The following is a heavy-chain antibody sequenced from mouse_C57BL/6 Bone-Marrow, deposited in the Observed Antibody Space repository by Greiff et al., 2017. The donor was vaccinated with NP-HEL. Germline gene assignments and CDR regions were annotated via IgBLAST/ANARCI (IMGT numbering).Heavy chain of an antibody. CDR1: GFTFSSYG. CDR3: ARHYYGSIYAMDY. J-gene: IGHJ4*01. V-gene: IGHV5-6*01. D-gene: IGHD1-1*01. Sequence: EVQGVESGGDLVKPGGSLKLSCAASGFTFSSYGMSWVRQTPDKRLEWVATISSGGSYTYYPASVKGRFTISRDNAKNTLYLQMSSLKSEDTAMYYCARHYYGSIYAMDYWGQGTSVTVSS. CDR2: ISSGGSYT.